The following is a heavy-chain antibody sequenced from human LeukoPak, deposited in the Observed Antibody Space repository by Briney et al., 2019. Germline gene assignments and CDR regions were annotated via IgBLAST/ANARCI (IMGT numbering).Heavy chain of an antibody. CDR2: IIPIFGTA. V-gene: IGHV1-69*05. Sequence: SVKVSCKASGGTFTSYAITWVRQAPGQGLEWMGRIIPIFGTANYAQKFQGRVTITTDESTSTAYMELSSLRSEDTAVYYCASGRDYYDSSGYCSYWGQGTLVTVSS. CDR1: GGTFTSYA. D-gene: IGHD3-22*01. CDR3: ASGRDYYDSSGYCSY. J-gene: IGHJ4*02.